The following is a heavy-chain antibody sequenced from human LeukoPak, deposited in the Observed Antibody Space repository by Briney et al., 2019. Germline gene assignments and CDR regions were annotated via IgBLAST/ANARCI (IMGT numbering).Heavy chain of an antibody. CDR3: ARDNNWTPDY. V-gene: IGHV3-30*03. Sequence: SGGSLRLSCAASGFTFSSYGMHWVRQAPGKGLEWVAVISDDGSNKYYVDSVKGRFTISRDNSKNTLYLQMNSLRAEDTAVYYCARDNNWTPDYWGQGTLVTVSS. D-gene: IGHD3/OR15-3a*01. CDR1: GFTFSSYG. CDR2: ISDDGSNK. J-gene: IGHJ4*02.